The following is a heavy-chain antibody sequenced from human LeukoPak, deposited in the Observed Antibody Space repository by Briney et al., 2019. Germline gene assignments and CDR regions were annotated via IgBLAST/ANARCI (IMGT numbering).Heavy chain of an antibody. CDR2: IYHSGST. CDR3: ARDLAARFFDP. Sequence: PSETLSLTCTVSGYSISSGYYWGWIGQPPGKGLEWIGSIYHSGSTYYNPSLKSRVTISVDTSKNQFSLKLSSVTAADTAVYYCARDLAARFFDPWGQGTLVTVSS. D-gene: IGHD6-6*01. V-gene: IGHV4-38-2*02. J-gene: IGHJ5*02. CDR1: GYSISSGYY.